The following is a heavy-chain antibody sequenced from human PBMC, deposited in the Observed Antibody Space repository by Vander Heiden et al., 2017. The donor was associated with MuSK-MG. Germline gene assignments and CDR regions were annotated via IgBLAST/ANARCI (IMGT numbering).Heavy chain of an antibody. CDR2: IRSKANRDAT. V-gene: IGHV3-73*02. J-gene: IGHJ5*02. CDR3: NSSPGP. Sequence: EVQLVESGGGLVQPGGSLKLSCAASGFTFSGSAMHWVRQASGKGLEWVGRIRSKANRDATAYAASVKGRFTSSRDDSKNTAYMQMNSLKTEDTAVDYCNSSPGPWGQGTLVTVYS. CDR1: GFTFSGSA.